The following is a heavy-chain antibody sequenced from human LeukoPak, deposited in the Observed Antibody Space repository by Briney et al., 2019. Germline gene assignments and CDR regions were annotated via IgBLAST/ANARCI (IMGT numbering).Heavy chain of an antibody. D-gene: IGHD6-19*01. CDR1: GFSFRDFW. CDR2: IYHSGST. Sequence: PGGSLRLSCAASGFSFRDFWMNWIRQPPGKGLEWIGEIYHSGSTNYDPSLKSRVTISVDKSKNQFSLNLSSVTAADTAVYYCARSGWHFDYWGQGTLVTVSS. CDR3: ARSGWHFDY. J-gene: IGHJ4*02. V-gene: IGHV4-4*02.